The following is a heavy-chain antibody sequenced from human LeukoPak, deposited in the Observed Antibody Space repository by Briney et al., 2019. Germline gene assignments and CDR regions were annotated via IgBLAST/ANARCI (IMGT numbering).Heavy chain of an antibody. V-gene: IGHV4-39*01. CDR3: ARLITTWGVRCFDY. J-gene: IGHJ4*02. D-gene: IGHD2-2*01. Sequence: SETLSLTCTVSGGSISSSSYYWGWIRQPPGKGLEWIGSIYYSGSTYYNPSLKSRVTISVDTSKNQFSLKLSSVTAADTAVYYCARLITTWGVRCFDYWGQGTLVTVSS. CDR2: IYYSGST. CDR1: GGSISSSSYY.